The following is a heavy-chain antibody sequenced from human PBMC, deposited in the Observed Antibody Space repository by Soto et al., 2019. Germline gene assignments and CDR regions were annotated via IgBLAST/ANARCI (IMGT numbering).Heavy chain of an antibody. CDR2: IHHSGSI. D-gene: IGHD2-21*02. CDR1: AGSFSGYH. J-gene: IGHJ6*02. Sequence: SETLSPTCAVYAGSFSGYHWTWFRQSPGKGLEWIGYIHHSGSILYNPSLKSRVTISVDTSKNQFSLHLTSVTAADTAVYFCAKEDDGGDSLDVWGQGTTVTVSS. V-gene: IGHV4-34*09. CDR3: AKEDDGGDSLDV.